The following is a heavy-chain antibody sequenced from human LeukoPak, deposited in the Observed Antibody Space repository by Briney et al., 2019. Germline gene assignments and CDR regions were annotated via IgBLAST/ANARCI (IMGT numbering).Heavy chain of an antibody. D-gene: IGHD3-3*01. CDR3: ARTYDFWSGYYAFDI. Sequence: ASVKVSCKASGYTFTSYYMHWVRQAPGQGLEWMGIINPSGGSTSYAQKFQGRVTMTRDTSTSTVYMELSSLRTEDTAVYYCARTYDFWSGYYAFDIWGQGTMVTVSS. J-gene: IGHJ3*02. V-gene: IGHV1-46*01. CDR2: INPSGGST. CDR1: GYTFTSYY.